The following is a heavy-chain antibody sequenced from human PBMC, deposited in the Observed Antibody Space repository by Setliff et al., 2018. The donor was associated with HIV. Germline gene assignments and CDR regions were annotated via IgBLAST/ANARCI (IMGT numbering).Heavy chain of an antibody. V-gene: IGHV4-31*03. Sequence: SETLSLTCSVSGGSISSGGYYWSWIRQHPGKGLEWIGYIYYSGSTYYNPSLKSRVTISVDTSKNQFSLKLSSVTAADTAVYYCARGDWGSDFSGDPDWFDPWGQGILVTVSS. CDR1: GGSISSGGYY. J-gene: IGHJ5*02. CDR3: ARGDWGSDFSGDPDWFDP. D-gene: IGHD2-15*01. CDR2: IYYSGST.